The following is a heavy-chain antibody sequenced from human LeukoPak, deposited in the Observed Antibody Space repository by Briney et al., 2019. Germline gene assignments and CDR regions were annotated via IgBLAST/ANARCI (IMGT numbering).Heavy chain of an antibody. CDR1: GFTFSSYW. Sequence: GGSLRLSCAASGFTFSSYWMSWVRQAPGKGLEWVANIKQDGSEKYYVDSVKGRFTISRDNAKNSLYLQMNSLRAEDTAVYYCARANGGSYDSSGYYLYYFDYWGQGTLVTVSS. CDR2: IKQDGSEK. V-gene: IGHV3-7*01. CDR3: ARANGGSYDSSGYYLYYFDY. J-gene: IGHJ4*02. D-gene: IGHD3-22*01.